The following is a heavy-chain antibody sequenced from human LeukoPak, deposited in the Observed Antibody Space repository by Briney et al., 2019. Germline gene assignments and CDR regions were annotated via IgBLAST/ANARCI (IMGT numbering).Heavy chain of an antibody. CDR2: IYHSGST. D-gene: IGHD6-13*01. Sequence: SQTLSLTCTVSGGSISSGGYYWSWIRQPPGKGLEWIGYIYHSGSTYYNPSLKSRVTISVDRSKNQFSLKLSSVIAADTAVYYCARDWGLGAAALYFDYWGQGTLVTVSS. V-gene: IGHV4-30-2*01. CDR1: GGSISSGGYY. CDR3: ARDWGLGAAALYFDY. J-gene: IGHJ4*02.